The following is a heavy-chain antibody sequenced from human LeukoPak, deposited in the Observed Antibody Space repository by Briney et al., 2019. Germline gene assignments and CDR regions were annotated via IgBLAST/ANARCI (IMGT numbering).Heavy chain of an antibody. J-gene: IGHJ5*02. D-gene: IGHD3-22*01. CDR1: GYTFTTYD. CDR3: ARMSYYDSSGDNWFDP. Sequence: ASVKVSCKASGYTFTTYDINWVRQATGQGLEWMGWMNPNSGNTGYAQKFQGRVTMTRNTSISTAYMELSSLRSEDTAVYYCARMSYYDSSGDNWFDPWGQGTLVTVSS. V-gene: IGHV1-8*01. CDR2: MNPNSGNT.